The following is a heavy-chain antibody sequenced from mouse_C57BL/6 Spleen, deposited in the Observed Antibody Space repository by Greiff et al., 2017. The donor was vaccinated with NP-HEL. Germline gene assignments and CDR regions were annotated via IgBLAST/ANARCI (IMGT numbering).Heavy chain of an antibody. CDR3: FYYDYDSFAY. CDR2: IDPETGGT. Sequence: QVHVKQSGAELVRPGASVTLSCKASGYTFTDYEMHWVKQTPVHGLEWIGAIDPETGGTAYNQKFKGKAILTADKSSSTAYMELRSLTSEDSAVYYCFYYDYDSFAYWGQGTLVTVSA. V-gene: IGHV1-15*01. D-gene: IGHD2-4*01. CDR1: GYTFTDYE. J-gene: IGHJ3*01.